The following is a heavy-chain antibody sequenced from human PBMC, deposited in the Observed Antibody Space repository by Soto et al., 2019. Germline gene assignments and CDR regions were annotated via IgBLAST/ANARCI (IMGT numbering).Heavy chain of an antibody. CDR1: GDTASSNSAA. CDR2: TYYRSKWYN. Sequence: SQTLSLSCAISGDTASSNSAAWNWIRQSPSRGLEWLGRTYYRSKWYNDYAVSVKSRITINPDTSKNQFSLQLNSVTPEDTAVYYCARDRRERQWFDPWGQGTLVTVSS. CDR3: ARDRRERQWFDP. J-gene: IGHJ5*02. V-gene: IGHV6-1*01.